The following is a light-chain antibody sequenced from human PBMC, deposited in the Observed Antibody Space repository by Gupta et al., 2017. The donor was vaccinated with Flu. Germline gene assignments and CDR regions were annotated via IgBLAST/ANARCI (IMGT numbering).Light chain of an antibody. CDR3: SSHTDTNTPYV. CDR1: REVGGYNS. Sequence: REVGGYNSVSWYQQHPGKAPKLLIFDVINRPSGVSNRFSGSKSGNTASLTIPGLQSEDEADYYCSSHTDTNTPYVFGTGTKVSVL. J-gene: IGLJ1*01. V-gene: IGLV2-14*04. CDR2: DVI.